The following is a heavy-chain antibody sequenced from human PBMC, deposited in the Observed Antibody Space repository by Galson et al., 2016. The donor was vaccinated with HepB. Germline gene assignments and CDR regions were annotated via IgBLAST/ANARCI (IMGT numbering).Heavy chain of an antibody. Sequence: SLRLSCAASEFTVSDNYMSWVRQAPGKGLEWVSLISGDGVTYYADSVKGRFTISRDHSDNSLYLQMNSLRAEDMAVYYCARRRGNTNFDYWGQGTLVTVSS. V-gene: IGHV3-53*01. CDR3: ARRRGNTNFDY. CDR2: ISGDGVT. D-gene: IGHD3-10*01. J-gene: IGHJ4*02. CDR1: EFTVSDNY.